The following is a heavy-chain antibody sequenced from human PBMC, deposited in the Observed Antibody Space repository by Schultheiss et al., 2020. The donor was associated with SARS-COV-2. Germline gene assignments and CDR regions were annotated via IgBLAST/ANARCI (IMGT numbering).Heavy chain of an antibody. J-gene: IGHJ4*02. CDR2: INHSGST. CDR1: GGSFSGYY. CDR3: ARGLWFGEFLDY. D-gene: IGHD3-10*01. Sequence: TLSLTCAVYGGSFSGYYWSWIRQPPGKGLEWIGEINHSGSTNYNPSLKSRVTISVDTSKNQFSLKLSSVTAADTAVYYCARGLWFGEFLDYWGQGTLVTVSS. V-gene: IGHV4-34*01.